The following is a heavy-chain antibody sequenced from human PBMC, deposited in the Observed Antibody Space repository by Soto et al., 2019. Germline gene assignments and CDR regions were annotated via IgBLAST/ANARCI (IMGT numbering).Heavy chain of an antibody. V-gene: IGHV1-69*06. J-gene: IGHJ4*02. CDR2: IIPIFGTA. CDR3: AKLHSSGWRGL. CDR1: GGTFSSYA. D-gene: IGHD6-19*01. Sequence: EASVKVSCKASGGTFSSYAISWVRQAPGQGLEWMGGIIPIFGTANYAQKFQGRVTITADKSTSTAYMELSSLRSEDTAVYYCAKLHSSGWRGLWGQGTLVTVSS.